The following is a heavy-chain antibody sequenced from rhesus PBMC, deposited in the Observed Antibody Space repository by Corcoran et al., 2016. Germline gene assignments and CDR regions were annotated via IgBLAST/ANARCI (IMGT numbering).Heavy chain of an antibody. CDR1: EFTFSSYD. D-gene: IGHD2-2*01. V-gene: IGHV3-132*02. CDR3: ARGIRDYYGLDS. CDR2: IYLGGCT. J-gene: IGHJ6*01. Sequence: VEQLVESGGALVQPGASLRLSCAASEFTFSSYDMPWVRQAPGKGLDWVSAIYLGGCTYYPDSVKGRFTISRDNAKNSLYLQMNSLRAEDTAVYYCARGIRDYYGLDSWGQGVVVTVSS.